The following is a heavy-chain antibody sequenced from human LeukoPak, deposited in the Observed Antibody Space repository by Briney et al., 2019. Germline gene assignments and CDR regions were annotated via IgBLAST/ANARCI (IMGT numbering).Heavy chain of an antibody. J-gene: IGHJ4*02. D-gene: IGHD3-22*01. Sequence: GGSLRLSCAASGFTFSSYWMSWVRQAPGKGLERVANIKQDGSEKYYVDSVKGRFTISRDNAKNSLYLQMNSLRAEDTAVYYCARGYPGRYDSSGYYRPAVYWGQGTLVTVSS. CDR2: IKQDGSEK. V-gene: IGHV3-7*01. CDR3: ARGYPGRYDSSGYYRPAVY. CDR1: GFTFSSYW.